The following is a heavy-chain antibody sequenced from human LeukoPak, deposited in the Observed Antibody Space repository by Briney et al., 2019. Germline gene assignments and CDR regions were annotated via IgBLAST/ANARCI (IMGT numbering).Heavy chain of an antibody. J-gene: IGHJ4*02. V-gene: IGHV1-69*05. CDR1: GGTFSSYA. CDR2: IIPIFGTA. CDR3: ARWGKMTTTEVHER. Sequence: SVKVSCKASGGTFSSYAISWVRQAPGQGLEWMGRIIPIFGTANYAQKFQGRVTITTDESTSTAYMELSGLRSEVTAVYYCARWGKMTTTEVHERWGQGTLVTVSS. D-gene: IGHD5-24*01.